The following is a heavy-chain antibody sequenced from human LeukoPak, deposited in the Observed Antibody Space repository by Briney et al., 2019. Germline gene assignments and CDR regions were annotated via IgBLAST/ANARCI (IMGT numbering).Heavy chain of an antibody. CDR2: IHYTGST. V-gene: IGHV4-39*01. CDR3: ARLPTGYPNWFDT. Sequence: SETLSLTCAVSGGSISSISSNNWAWIRQPPGKGLELIAAIHYTGSTYYNPSFMSRVTISVDTSKNQFSLKLNSLSATDTAVYYCARLPTGYPNWFDTWGQGILVTVSS. D-gene: IGHD5-18*01. CDR1: GGSISSISSNN. J-gene: IGHJ5*02.